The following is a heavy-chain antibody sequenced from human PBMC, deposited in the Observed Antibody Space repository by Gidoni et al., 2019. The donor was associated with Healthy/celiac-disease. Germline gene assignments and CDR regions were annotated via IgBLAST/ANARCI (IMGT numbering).Heavy chain of an antibody. V-gene: IGHV4-34*01. CDR1: GGFFSDNY. J-gene: IGHJ5*02. D-gene: IGHD3-3*01. CDR3: ARGAQDFWGGYYHTGWFDP. Sequence: QVQLQQWGAGLLKPSETLSLTCGVYGGFFSDNYWSWIRQPPGKGLEWIGEIHQSGRTNYNPSLTSRVTISRDTSKNQFSLKLSSVTAADTAVYYCARGAQDFWGGYYHTGWFDPWGQGTLVTVSS. CDR2: IHQSGRT.